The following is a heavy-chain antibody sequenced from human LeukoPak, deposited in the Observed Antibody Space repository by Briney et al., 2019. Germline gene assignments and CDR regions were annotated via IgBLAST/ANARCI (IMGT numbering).Heavy chain of an antibody. D-gene: IGHD4-17*01. V-gene: IGHV3-33*01. J-gene: IGHJ4*02. CDR3: ARDKATVTTYHFDY. CDR1: GXTFSSYG. CDR2: IRYDGSNV. Sequence: PGGSLRLSCAASGXTFSSYGVHWVRQAPGKGLEWVAVIRYDGSNVYYADSVKGRFTISRDNSKNTLYLQMNSLRAEDTAVYYCARDKATVTTYHFDYWGQGTLVTVSS.